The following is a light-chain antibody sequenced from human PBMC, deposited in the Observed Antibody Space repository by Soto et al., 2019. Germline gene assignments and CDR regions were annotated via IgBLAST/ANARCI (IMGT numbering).Light chain of an antibody. CDR1: QSITNSY. Sequence: EIVLTQSPGTLSLAPGERARLSCRASQSITNSYLAWYQQKPGQAPRLLIYGASSRAIGIPDRFSGSGSGTDFTLTISRLEPEDFAVYYCQQYGSSPPITFGQGTRLEI. CDR3: QQYGSSPPIT. CDR2: GAS. J-gene: IGKJ5*01. V-gene: IGKV3-20*01.